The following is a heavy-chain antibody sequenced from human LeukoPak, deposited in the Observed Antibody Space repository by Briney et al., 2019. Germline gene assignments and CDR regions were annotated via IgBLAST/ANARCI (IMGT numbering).Heavy chain of an antibody. V-gene: IGHV4-39*07. CDR2: IYYSGET. Sequence: SETLSLTCTVSGGSISSSSHYWGWIRQPPGKGLEWIGTIYYSGETFYNPSLKSRVTMSLDTSKNQFSLKVTSMTAADTAVYFCARGVVGVVYYFDYWGQGSLVTVSS. CDR3: ARGVVGVVYYFDY. D-gene: IGHD3-10*01. CDR1: GGSISSSSHY. J-gene: IGHJ4*02.